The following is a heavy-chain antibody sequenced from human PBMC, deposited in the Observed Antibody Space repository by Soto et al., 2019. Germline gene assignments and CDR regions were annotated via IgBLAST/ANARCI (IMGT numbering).Heavy chain of an antibody. Sequence: QVQLVQSGAEVKKPGSSVRVSCKASGGTFNSYAISWLRQAPGQGLEWMGGIIPIFGTANYAQKFQGRVTITADESTNTAYMELSSLRSEDAAVYYCACYYDSSGYSLALRSFDSWGQGTLVTVSS. D-gene: IGHD3-22*01. J-gene: IGHJ4*02. V-gene: IGHV1-69*12. CDR3: ACYYDSSGYSLALRSFDS. CDR1: GGTFNSYA. CDR2: IIPIFGTA.